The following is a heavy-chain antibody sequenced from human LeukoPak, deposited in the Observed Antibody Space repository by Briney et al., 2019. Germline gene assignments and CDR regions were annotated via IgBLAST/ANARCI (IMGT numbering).Heavy chain of an antibody. V-gene: IGHV3-23*01. D-gene: IGHD3-16*01. J-gene: IGHJ6*03. CDR2: ISGSDGST. CDR1: GFTFSSYA. CDR3: AKGLRTGVGPYMGYHYYMDV. Sequence: GGSLRLSCAASGFTFSSYAMSWVRQAPGKGLEWVSAISGSDGSTYYADSVKGRFTISRDNSKNTLYLQMNSLRAEDTAVYYCAKGLRTGVGPYMGYHYYMDVWGKGATVTVSS.